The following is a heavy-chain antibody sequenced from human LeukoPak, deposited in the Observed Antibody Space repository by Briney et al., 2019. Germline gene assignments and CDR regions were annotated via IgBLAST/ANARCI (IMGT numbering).Heavy chain of an antibody. J-gene: IGHJ4*02. CDR2: SNPNSGCT. CDR1: GYTFTGYH. D-gene: IGHD6-13*01. V-gene: IGHV1-2*02. CDR3: ARAYSSTSETQFDY. Sequence: SVNVSFKASGYTFTGYHMYWVRQPPGQGRDWMGCSNPNSGCTNYAQHFQGRVSMVRDTYISTAYMELSGLRSDDTAVYYCARAYSSTSETQFDYWGRGTLVPVSS.